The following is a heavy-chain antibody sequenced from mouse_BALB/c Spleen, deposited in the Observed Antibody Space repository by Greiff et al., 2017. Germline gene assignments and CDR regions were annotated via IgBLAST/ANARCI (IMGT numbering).Heavy chain of an antibody. D-gene: IGHD1-1*01. Sequence: EVQLQQSGAELVRPGASVKLSCTASGFNIKDTYMHWVKQRPEQGLEWIGRIDPANGNTKYDPKFQGKATITADTSSNTAYLQLSSLTSEDTAVYYCAQSLITTAGWAMDYWGQGTSVTVSS. CDR3: AQSLITTAGWAMDY. V-gene: IGHV14-3*02. CDR1: GFNIKDTY. CDR2: IDPANGNT. J-gene: IGHJ4*01.